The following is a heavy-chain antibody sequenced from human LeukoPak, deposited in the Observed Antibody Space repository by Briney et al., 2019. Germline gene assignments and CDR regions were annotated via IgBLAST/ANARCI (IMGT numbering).Heavy chain of an antibody. CDR1: GFTLSAYS. Sequence: GGSLRLSCAASGFTLSAYSINWVRQAPGKGLEWIAYMSSSMNTIYYADAVKGRFTVSRDNANNLVHLQMSSLRAEDTAVYYCAKDGDSKLHGYYFDYWGQGTLVTVSS. V-gene: IGHV3-48*04. CDR3: AKDGDSKLHGYYFDY. CDR2: MSSSMNTI. D-gene: IGHD2-2*03. J-gene: IGHJ4*02.